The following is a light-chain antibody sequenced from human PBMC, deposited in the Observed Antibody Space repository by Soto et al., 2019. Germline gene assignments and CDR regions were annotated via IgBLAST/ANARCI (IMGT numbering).Light chain of an antibody. CDR1: QSVNSAY. Sequence: ETVLTQSPGTLSLSPGERATLSCRASQSVNSAYVAWYQQNPGQAPRVLIYGASTRATGIPHRFSGSGSGTDFSLTISRLEPEDSAMYYCQLYGSSPTWAFGQGTK. V-gene: IGKV3-20*01. J-gene: IGKJ1*01. CDR2: GAS. CDR3: QLYGSSPTWA.